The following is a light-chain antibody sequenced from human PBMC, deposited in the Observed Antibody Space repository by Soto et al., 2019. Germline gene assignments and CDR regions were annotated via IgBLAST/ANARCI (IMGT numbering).Light chain of an antibody. Sequence: DIQMAQSPSSLSASVGDRVTITCRTSQSISTYLNWYQQKPGKAPNLLIYAVSRLQSGVPSRFGGSGSETEFTLTINNLQPEDFATYYCQQSYSTPLTFGGGTKVEIK. CDR2: AVS. CDR1: QSISTY. CDR3: QQSYSTPLT. J-gene: IGKJ4*01. V-gene: IGKV1-39*01.